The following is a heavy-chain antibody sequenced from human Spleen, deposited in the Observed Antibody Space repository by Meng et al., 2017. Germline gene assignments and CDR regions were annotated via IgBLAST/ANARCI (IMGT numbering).Heavy chain of an antibody. CDR1: GGSFSSYY. CDR2: INHNGRT. J-gene: IGHJ4*02. D-gene: IGHD5-12*01. V-gene: IGHV4-34*01. CDR3: ARGSASGYYPIDY. Sequence: QVHLQQWGAGPLKPSETLSLTCGVSGGSFSSYYWTSIRQPPGKGLEWIGEINHNGRTNYNPSLKSRVTISVDTSKKQFSLRLTSVTAADTAVYYCARGSASGYYPIDYWGQGTLVTVSS.